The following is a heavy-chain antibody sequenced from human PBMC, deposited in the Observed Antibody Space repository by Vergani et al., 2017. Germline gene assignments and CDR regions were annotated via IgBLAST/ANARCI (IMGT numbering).Heavy chain of an antibody. J-gene: IGHJ6*02. D-gene: IGHD1-26*01. CDR2: IYPDDSDT. Sequence: EVQLVQSGAEVKKPGESLKISCKGSGYSFTSYWIGWVRQMPEKGLEWMGIIYPDDSDTRYSPSFQGQVTISADKSISTAYLQWSSLKASDTAIYYCARQFRWSGSSHYGMDVWLQATTVTVSS. V-gene: IGHV5-51*01. CDR3: ARQFRWSGSSHYGMDV. CDR1: GYSFTSYW.